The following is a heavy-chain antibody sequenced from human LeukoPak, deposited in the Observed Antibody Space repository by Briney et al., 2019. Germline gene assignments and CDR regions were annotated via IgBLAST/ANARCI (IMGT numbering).Heavy chain of an antibody. D-gene: IGHD5-24*01. CDR1: GGSISSSSYY. CDR2: IYYSGST. V-gene: IGHV4-39*07. Sequence: SETLSLTCTVSGGSISSSSYYWGWIRQPPGKGLEWIGSIYYSGSTYYNPSLKSRVTISVDTSKNQFSLKLSSVTAADTAVYYCARDQVEMATIDDWGQGTLVTVSS. CDR3: ARDQVEMATIDD. J-gene: IGHJ4*02.